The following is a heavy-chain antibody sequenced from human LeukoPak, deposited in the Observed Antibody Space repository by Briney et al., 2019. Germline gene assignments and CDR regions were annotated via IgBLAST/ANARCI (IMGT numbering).Heavy chain of an antibody. V-gene: IGHV5-51*01. CDR3: ARQEDYYDSSGYYQKTEYFQH. D-gene: IGHD3-22*01. CDR2: IYPGDSDT. J-gene: IGHJ1*01. Sequence: HGESLQISCKGSGCSFTSYWIGWVRRLPGKGLEWMGIIYPGDSDTRYSPSFQGQVTISADKSISTAYLQWSSLKASDTAMYYCARQEDYYDSSGYYQKTEYFQHWGQGTLVTVSS. CDR1: GCSFTSYW.